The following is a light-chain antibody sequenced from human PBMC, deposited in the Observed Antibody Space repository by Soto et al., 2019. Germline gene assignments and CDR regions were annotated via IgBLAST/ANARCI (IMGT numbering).Light chain of an antibody. J-gene: IGLJ1*01. CDR3: TSYAGTYSFFYV. V-gene: IGLV2-8*01. CDR2: EVS. CDR1: SSDVGAYNY. Sequence: LAQPPSASGSPGQSVTISCTGTSSDVGAYNYVSWYQQLPGKAPKLIIYEVSKRPSGVPDRFSGSKSGNTASLTVSGLQAEVEADYYCTSYAGTYSFFYVFGTGTKVTVL.